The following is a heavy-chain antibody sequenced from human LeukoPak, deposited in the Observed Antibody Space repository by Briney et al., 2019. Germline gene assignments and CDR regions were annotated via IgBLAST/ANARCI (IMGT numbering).Heavy chain of an antibody. Sequence: SETLSLTCTVSGGSISSSSYYWGWIRQPPGKGLEWIGSIYYSGSTYYNPSLKSRVTISVDTSKNQFSLKLSSVTAADTAVYYCARAHCGGDCYSGFFVGFDYWGQGTLVTVSS. D-gene: IGHD2-21*02. CDR1: GGSISSSSYY. CDR3: ARAHCGGDCYSGFFVGFDY. V-gene: IGHV4-39*01. J-gene: IGHJ4*02. CDR2: IYYSGST.